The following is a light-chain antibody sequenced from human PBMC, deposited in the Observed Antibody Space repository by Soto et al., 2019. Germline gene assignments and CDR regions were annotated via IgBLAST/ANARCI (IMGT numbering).Light chain of an antibody. J-gene: IGKJ4*01. CDR2: DAS. CDR1: QSIRNY. Sequence: EIVLTQSPATLSLSAGERATLSCRASQSIRNYLAWYQQKPGQAPRLLIYDASNRATGVPARFSGSGSGTDFTLTISSLEPEDFATYYCQQANSFPLTFGGGTKVEIK. V-gene: IGKV3-11*01. CDR3: QQANSFPLT.